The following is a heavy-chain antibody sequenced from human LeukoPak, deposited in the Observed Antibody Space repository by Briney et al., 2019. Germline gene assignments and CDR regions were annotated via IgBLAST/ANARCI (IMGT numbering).Heavy chain of an antibody. J-gene: IGHJ4*02. Sequence: SETLSLTCTVSGGSISSYYWSWIRQPPGKGLEWIGYIYYNGGSGSTNYSPSLKSRVTISVDMSKNQFSLKLSSVTAADTAVYYCARDLRIAVAGVYYFDYWGQGTLVTVSS. CDR3: ARDLRIAVAGVYYFDY. CDR1: GGSISSYY. CDR2: IYYNGGSGST. V-gene: IGHV4-59*12. D-gene: IGHD6-19*01.